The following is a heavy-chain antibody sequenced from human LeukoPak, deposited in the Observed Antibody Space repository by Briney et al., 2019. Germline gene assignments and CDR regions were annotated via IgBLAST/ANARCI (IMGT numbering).Heavy chain of an antibody. D-gene: IGHD2-8*01. CDR1: GFSFRSYA. CDR2: ISTSGSNT. CDR3: ARGSTNARPYYFDN. J-gene: IGHJ4*02. V-gene: IGHV3-23*01. Sequence: GGSLRLSCVGSGFSFRSYAMSWVRQAPGKGLEWVSAISTSGSNTFHADSVKGRLTISRDNSKNTVFLQTNSLRAEDTAIYYCARGSTNARPYYFDNWGQGTLVTVSS.